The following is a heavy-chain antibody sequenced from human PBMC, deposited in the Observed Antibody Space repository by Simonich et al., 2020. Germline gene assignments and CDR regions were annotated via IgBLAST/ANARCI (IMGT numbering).Heavy chain of an antibody. CDR2: LSFEVSNE. D-gene: IGHD1-26*01. CDR1: GFTFSSYA. CDR3: AREGAGNDAFDI. J-gene: IGHJ3*02. V-gene: IGHV3-30*04. Sequence: QVQLVESGGGVVQPGMSLRLSCAASGFTFSSYAMHWVRQAAGKGLGWVALLSFEVSNEDYADSVKGRITISRNNSKNTLYLQMNSLRAEDTAVYYCAREGAGNDAFDIWGQGTMVTVSS.